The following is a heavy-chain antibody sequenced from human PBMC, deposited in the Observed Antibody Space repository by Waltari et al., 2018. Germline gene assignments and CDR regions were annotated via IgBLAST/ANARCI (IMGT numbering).Heavy chain of an antibody. V-gene: IGHV4-39*07. Sequence: QLQLQESGPGLVKPSETLSLTCTVSRSSIRIHNYYWGWVRQPPGKGLEWIGSFYKSGTTYYNPSLKSRVTISVDTSNNQFSLKLNSVTAADTAVYYCVRGYPDIVATISDYWGQGTLVIISS. D-gene: IGHD5-12*01. CDR3: VRGYPDIVATISDY. CDR1: RSSIRIHNYY. CDR2: FYKSGTT. J-gene: IGHJ4*02.